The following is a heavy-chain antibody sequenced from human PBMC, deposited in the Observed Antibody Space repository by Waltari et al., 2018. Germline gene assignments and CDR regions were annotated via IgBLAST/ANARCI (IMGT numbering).Heavy chain of an antibody. CDR2: IYHSGST. CDR3: ARLPGQRGAFDI. J-gene: IGHJ3*02. V-gene: IGHV4-38-2*01. Sequence: QVQLQESGPGLVKPSETLSLTCAVSGYSISSGYYWGWIRQPPGKGLEWIGSIYHSGSTYYNPSLKSRVTISVDTSKNQFSLKLGSVTAADTAVYYCARLPGQRGAFDIWGQGTMVTVSS. CDR1: GYSISSGYY.